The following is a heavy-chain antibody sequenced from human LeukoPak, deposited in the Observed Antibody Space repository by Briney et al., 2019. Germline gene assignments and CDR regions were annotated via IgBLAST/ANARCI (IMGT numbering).Heavy chain of an antibody. CDR2: INPNSGGT. V-gene: IGHV1-2*04. CDR3: ARTGNSVGDWLFPFDY. D-gene: IGHD3/OR15-3a*01. CDR1: GYTFTNYG. Sequence: ASVKVSCKASGYTFTNYGVSWVRQAPGQGLEWMGWINPNSGGTNYAQKFQGWVTMTRDTSISTAYMELSRLRSDDTAVYYCARTGNSVGDWLFPFDYWGQGTLVTVSS. J-gene: IGHJ4*02.